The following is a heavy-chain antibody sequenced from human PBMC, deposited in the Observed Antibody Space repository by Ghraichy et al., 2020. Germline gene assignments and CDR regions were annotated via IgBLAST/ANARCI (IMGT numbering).Heavy chain of an antibody. J-gene: IGHJ4*02. D-gene: IGHD2-21*01. V-gene: IGHV3-23*01. Sequence: GGSLRLSCAASGFTFSAYAMSWVRQAPGKGLEWVSFISGSGGTTYYADSVKGRVTISRDNSKNTLYLQMNSLRAEDTAIYYCANVLWRSKRFNYWGQGTLVTVSS. CDR1: GFTFSAYA. CDR2: ISGSGGTT. CDR3: ANVLWRSKRFNY.